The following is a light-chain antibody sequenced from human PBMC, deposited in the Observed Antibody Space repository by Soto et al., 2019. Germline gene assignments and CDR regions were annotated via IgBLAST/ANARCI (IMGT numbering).Light chain of an antibody. V-gene: IGKV3-20*01. CDR2: GAS. CDR3: QQYGSSPPT. Sequence: EIVLTQSPGTLSLSLGERATLSCRASQSVGNYLAWYQQKPAQAPRLLIYGASSRATGIPDRFSGSGSGTDFTLTISRLEPEDFAVYCCQQYGSSPPTFGQGTKVEIK. CDR1: QSVGNY. J-gene: IGKJ1*01.